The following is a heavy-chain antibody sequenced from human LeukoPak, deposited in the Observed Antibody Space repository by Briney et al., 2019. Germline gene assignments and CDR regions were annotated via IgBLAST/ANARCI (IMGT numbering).Heavy chain of an antibody. CDR1: GFTVSSNY. Sequence: GGSLRLSCAASGFTVSSNYMSWVRQAPGKGLEWVSSISSSSSYIYYADSVKGRFTISRDNARNSLYLQMNSLRVEDTAVYYCARGQVGAPFSLDYWGQGTLVTVSS. J-gene: IGHJ4*02. D-gene: IGHD1-26*01. CDR3: ARGQVGAPFSLDY. V-gene: IGHV3-21*01. CDR2: ISSSSSYI.